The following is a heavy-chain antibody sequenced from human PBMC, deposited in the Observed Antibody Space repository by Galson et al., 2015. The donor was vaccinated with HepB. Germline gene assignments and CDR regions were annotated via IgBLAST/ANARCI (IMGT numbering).Heavy chain of an antibody. CDR3: AKGSSSFDY. V-gene: IGHV3-23*01. J-gene: IGHJ4*02. CDR1: GFTFSSYA. Sequence: SLRLSCAASGFTFSSYAMNWVRQAPEKGLEWVSTISGSGGSTYYADSVKGRFTISRDNSKNTLYVQMNSLRAEDTAVYYCAKGSSSFDYWGQGTVVTVTS. CDR2: ISGSGGST.